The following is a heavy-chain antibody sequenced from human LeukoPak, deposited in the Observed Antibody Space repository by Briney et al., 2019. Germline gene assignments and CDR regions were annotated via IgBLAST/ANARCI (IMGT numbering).Heavy chain of an antibody. CDR3: ARSYDSCGYSDY. J-gene: IGHJ4*02. D-gene: IGHD3-22*01. CDR2: INPNSGGT. Sequence: ASVKVSCKASGYTFTGYYMHWVRQAPGQGLEWMGWINPNSGGTNYAQKFQGRVTMTRDTSISTAFIELSRLRSDDTAVYYCARSYDSCGYSDYWGQGTLVTVSS. V-gene: IGHV1-2*02. CDR1: GYTFTGYY.